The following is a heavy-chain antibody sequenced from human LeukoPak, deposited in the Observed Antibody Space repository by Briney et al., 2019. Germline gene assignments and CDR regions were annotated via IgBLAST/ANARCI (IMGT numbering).Heavy chain of an antibody. CDR2: IYYSGST. CDR1: GGFISIYY. Sequence: SEPLSLTCTVSGGFISIYYWRWIRKPPGKGVEGLGYIYYSGSTHYNPSLKSRVTISVDTSKNQFSLKLSSVTAADTAVYYCARESWGHDPINKYYYYYMDVWGKGTTVTVSS. V-gene: IGHV4-59*01. J-gene: IGHJ6*03. CDR3: ARESWGHDPINKYYYYYMDV. D-gene: IGHD7-27*01.